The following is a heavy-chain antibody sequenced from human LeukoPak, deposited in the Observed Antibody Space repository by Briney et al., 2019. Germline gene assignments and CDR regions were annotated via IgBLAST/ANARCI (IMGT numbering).Heavy chain of an antibody. CDR3: AIKSIVGARRYFDY. V-gene: IGHV3-23*01. Sequence: AGGSLRLSCAASGFTVSSNYMSWVRQAPGKGLEWVSAISGSGGSTYYADSVKGRFTISRDNSKNTLYLQMNSLRAEDTAVYYCAIKSIVGARRYFDYWGQGTLVTVSS. CDR2: ISGSGGST. J-gene: IGHJ4*02. D-gene: IGHD1-26*01. CDR1: GFTVSSNY.